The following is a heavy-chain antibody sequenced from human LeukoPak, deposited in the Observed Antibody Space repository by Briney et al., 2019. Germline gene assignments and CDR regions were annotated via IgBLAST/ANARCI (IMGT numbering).Heavy chain of an antibody. CDR3: ARGPTLIGVAGTWPLDY. V-gene: IGHV3-21*01. CDR1: GFTFSDYA. Sequence: RSGGSLRLSCAASGFTFSDYAMKWVRQAPGKGLEWVSSISTGNTYKYYGDSVKGRFTIPRDNTRNSLYLQMSGLRAEDTAVYYCARGPTLIGVAGTWPLDYWGQGTLVIVSS. CDR2: ISTGNTYK. J-gene: IGHJ4*02. D-gene: IGHD6-19*01.